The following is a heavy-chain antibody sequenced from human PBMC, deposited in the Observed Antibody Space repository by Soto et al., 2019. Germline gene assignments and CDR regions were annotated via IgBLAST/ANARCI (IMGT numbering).Heavy chain of an antibody. V-gene: IGHV5-51*01. CDR2: IYPGDSDT. D-gene: IGHD1-1*01. CDR3: ARRLERHYGMDV. Sequence: LGESLKISCKGSGYNFTTYLIGWVRQMPGKGLEWMGIIYPGDSDTTYSPSFQGQVTISADKSISTAYLQWSSLKASDTAIYYCARRLERHYGMDVWGQGTTVTVSS. CDR1: GYNFTTYL. J-gene: IGHJ6*02.